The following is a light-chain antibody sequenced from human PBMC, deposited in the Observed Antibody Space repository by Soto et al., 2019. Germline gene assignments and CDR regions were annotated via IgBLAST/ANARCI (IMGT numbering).Light chain of an antibody. CDR1: QVIRND. J-gene: IGKJ5*01. Sequence: IQMTQSPSSLSASVGDRVTITCRASQVIRNDLGWYQQKPGKAPKLLIYAASSLQSGVPSRFSGSGSGTDFTLTISSLQHEDFATYYCQQSYSTPPITFGQGTRLEI. CDR3: QQSYSTPPIT. CDR2: AAS. V-gene: IGKV1-39*01.